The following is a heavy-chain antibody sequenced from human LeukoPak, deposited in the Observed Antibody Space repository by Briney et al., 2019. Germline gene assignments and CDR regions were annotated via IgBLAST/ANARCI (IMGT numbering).Heavy chain of an antibody. J-gene: IGHJ4*02. Sequence: GGSPRLSCVASGFSFSSYTMSWVRQAPGKGLEWVAKMKEDGSDIHYVDSVKGRFTICRDNAKNSLCLQMSSLRVEDTAVYYCARGGARYLDSWGQGILVTVSS. CDR1: GFSFSSYT. D-gene: IGHD3-9*01. V-gene: IGHV3-7*01. CDR2: MKEDGSDI. CDR3: ARGGARYLDS.